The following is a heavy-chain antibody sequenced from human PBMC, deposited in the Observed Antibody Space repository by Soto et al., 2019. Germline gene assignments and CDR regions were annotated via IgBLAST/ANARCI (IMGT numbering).Heavy chain of an antibody. J-gene: IGHJ4*02. CDR1: GGSINSGSYY. Sequence: SETLSLTCTVSGGSINSGSYYWSWVRQHPGKGLEWIGYISYSGITDYNPSLRSRVSISIDTSKNQFSLKLNSVTAADTAVYYCARWGDCSGGSCYLGLDYWGQGTLVTVLL. CDR3: ARWGDCSGGSCYLGLDY. CDR2: ISYSGIT. V-gene: IGHV4-31*03. D-gene: IGHD2-15*01.